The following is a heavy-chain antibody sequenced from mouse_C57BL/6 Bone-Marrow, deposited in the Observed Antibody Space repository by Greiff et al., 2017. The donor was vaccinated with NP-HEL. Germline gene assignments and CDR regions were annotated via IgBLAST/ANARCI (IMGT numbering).Heavy chain of an antibody. Sequence: VQLQQSGAELVRPGASVKLSCTASGFNIKDDYMHWVKQRPEQGLEWIGWIDPANGDTEYASKFQGKATITADTSSNTAYLQLSSLTSEDTAVYYCTTWFFDYWGQGTTLTVSS. CDR3: TTWFFDY. CDR1: GFNIKDDY. CDR2: IDPANGDT. V-gene: IGHV14-4*01. J-gene: IGHJ2*01. D-gene: IGHD2-2*01.